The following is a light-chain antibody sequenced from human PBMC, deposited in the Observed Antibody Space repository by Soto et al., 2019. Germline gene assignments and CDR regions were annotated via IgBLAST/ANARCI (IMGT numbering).Light chain of an antibody. CDR3: QQYDNLPLT. CDR1: QDISNY. J-gene: IGKJ4*01. CDR2: DAS. V-gene: IGKV1-33*01. Sequence: DIQMTQSPSSLSASVGDRVTITCQASQDISNYLNWYQQKPGKAPKLLIYDASNLETGVPSRFSGSGSGTDFTFTISSLQAEDIETYYCQQYDNLPLTFGGGTKVEIK.